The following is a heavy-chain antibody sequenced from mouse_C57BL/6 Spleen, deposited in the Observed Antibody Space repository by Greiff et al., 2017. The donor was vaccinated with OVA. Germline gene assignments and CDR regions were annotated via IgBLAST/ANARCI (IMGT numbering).Heavy chain of an antibody. CDR3: ARRGYYYGSSYPPYAMDY. V-gene: IGHV1-26*01. CDR2: INPNNGGT. J-gene: IGHJ4*01. D-gene: IGHD1-1*01. CDR1: GYTFTDYY. Sequence: VQLQQSGPELVKPGASVKISCKASGYTFTDYYMNWVKQSHGKSLEWIGDINPNNGGTSYNQKFKGKATLTVDKSSSTAYMELRSLTSEDSAVYYCARRGYYYGSSYPPYAMDYWGQGTSVTVSS.